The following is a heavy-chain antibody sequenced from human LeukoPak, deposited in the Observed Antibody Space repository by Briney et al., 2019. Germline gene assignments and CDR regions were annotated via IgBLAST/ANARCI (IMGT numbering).Heavy chain of an antibody. V-gene: IGHV1-2*06. J-gene: IGHJ4*02. CDR1: GYTFTGYY. CDR2: INPNSGGT. D-gene: IGHD6-13*01. Sequence: GASVKVSCKASGYTFTGYYMHWVRQAPGQGLEWMGRINPNSGGTNYAQKFQGRVTMTRDTSISTAYMEPSRLRSDDTAVYYCARFSSSWYGYYFDYWGQGTLVTVSS. CDR3: ARFSSSWYGYYFDY.